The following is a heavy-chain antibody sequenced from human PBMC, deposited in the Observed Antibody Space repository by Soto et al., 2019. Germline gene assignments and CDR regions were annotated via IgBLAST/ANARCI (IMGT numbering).Heavy chain of an antibody. V-gene: IGHV4-34*01. J-gene: IGHJ4*02. CDR2: INHSAST. Sequence: PSETLSLTCAVYGGSLSVYYWSWIRHPPRKGLEWMGEINHSASTNYNPSLKSRVTISVDTSKNQFSLKLSSVTAADTAVYYCARASGWYIFDYWGQGTLVTVSS. D-gene: IGHD6-19*01. CDR3: ARASGWYIFDY. CDR1: GGSLSVYY.